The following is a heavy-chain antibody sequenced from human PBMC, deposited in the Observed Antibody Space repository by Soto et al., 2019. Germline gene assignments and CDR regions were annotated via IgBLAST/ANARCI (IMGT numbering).Heavy chain of an antibody. J-gene: IGHJ6*02. V-gene: IGHV1-2*02. D-gene: IGHD1-26*01. CDR1: GYIFTGYF. Sequence: ASVKVSCKASGYIFTGYFIQWLRQAPGQGLEWMGWINPNTSATNYAQKFQGRVTMTRDTSLGAAYMELTSLRPDDTALYYCARITWGRDHYYGTDVWGQGTTVTVSS. CDR2: INPNTSAT. CDR3: ARITWGRDHYYGTDV.